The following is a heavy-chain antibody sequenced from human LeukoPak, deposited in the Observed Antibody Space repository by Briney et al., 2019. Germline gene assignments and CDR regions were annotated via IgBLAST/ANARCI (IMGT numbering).Heavy chain of an antibody. CDR1: GFTFSDYY. J-gene: IGHJ4*02. Sequence: GGSLRLSCAASGFTFSDYYVSWIRQAPGKGLEWVSYISSSGSTIYYADSVKGRFTISRDNAKNSLYLQMNSLRAEDTAVYYCARANTHCSSTSCITRPLVGYYFDYWGQGTLVTVSS. V-gene: IGHV3-11*04. CDR2: ISSSGSTI. D-gene: IGHD2-2*01. CDR3: ARANTHCSSTSCITRPLVGYYFDY.